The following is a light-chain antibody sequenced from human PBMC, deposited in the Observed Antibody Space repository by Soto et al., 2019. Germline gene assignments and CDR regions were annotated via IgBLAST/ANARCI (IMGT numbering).Light chain of an antibody. CDR1: QTLSSQ. J-gene: IGKJ2*01. V-gene: IGKV3-11*01. Sequence: EVVLTQSPATLSLSPGERATLSCRASQTLSSQLAWYQQKPGQAPRLLIYDASNRATGIPARFSGSGSGTHFTLTISRLEPEDFAVYYCQQRNNWPPGYTFGQGTKLEIK. CDR3: QQRNNWPPGYT. CDR2: DAS.